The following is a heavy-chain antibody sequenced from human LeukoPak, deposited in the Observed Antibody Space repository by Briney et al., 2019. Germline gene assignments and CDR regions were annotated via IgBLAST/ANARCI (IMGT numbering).Heavy chain of an antibody. CDR1: GYSFTSYW. V-gene: IGHV5-51*01. Sequence: NLGEPLKISCKGSGYSFTSYWIGWVRQMPGKGLEWMGIIYPGDSDTRYSPSFQGQVTISADKSISTAYLQWSSLKASDTAMYYCARQPSSSWPYFDYWGQGTLVTVSS. CDR3: ARQPSSSWPYFDY. J-gene: IGHJ4*02. CDR2: IYPGDSDT. D-gene: IGHD6-13*01.